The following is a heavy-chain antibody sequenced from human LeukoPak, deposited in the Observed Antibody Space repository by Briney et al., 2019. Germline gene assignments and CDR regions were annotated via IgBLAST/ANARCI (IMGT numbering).Heavy chain of an antibody. J-gene: IGHJ4*02. CDR2: INQGGSDK. CDR3: TRDNNNLFDY. V-gene: IGHV3-7*01. Sequence: PGGSLRLSCAASGFTFSTYWMSWVRQAPGKGQEWVANINQGGSDKYYGDSVRGRFTISRDNAKNSLYLQVNSLRAEDTAVYYCTRDNNNLFDYWGQGTLVTVSS. D-gene: IGHD1/OR15-1a*01. CDR1: GFTFSTYW.